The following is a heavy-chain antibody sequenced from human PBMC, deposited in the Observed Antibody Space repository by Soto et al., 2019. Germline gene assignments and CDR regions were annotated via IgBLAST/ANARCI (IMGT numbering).Heavy chain of an antibody. Sequence: SVKVSCKASGGTFSSYAISWVRQAPGQGLEWMGGIIPIFGTANYAQKFQGRVTITADESTNTAYMELSSLRSEDTAVYYCAREYYDSDGYFDYWGQGTLVTVSS. CDR3: AREYYDSDGYFDY. J-gene: IGHJ4*02. CDR1: GGTFSSYA. V-gene: IGHV1-69*13. CDR2: IIPIFGTA. D-gene: IGHD3-22*01.